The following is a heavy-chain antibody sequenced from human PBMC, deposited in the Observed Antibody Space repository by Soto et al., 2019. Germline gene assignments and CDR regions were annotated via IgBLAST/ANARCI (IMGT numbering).Heavy chain of an antibody. V-gene: IGHV1-18*01. D-gene: IGHD5-18*01. J-gene: IGHJ6*02. CDR2: ISPFNGNT. CDR1: GYTFTSYG. CDR3: ARGVDTAMVSYYYYGMDV. Sequence: ASVKVSCKASGYTFTSYGISWVRQAPGQGLEWMGWISPFNGNTNYAQKLQGRVTMTTDTSTSTAYMELSSLRSEDTAVYYCARGVDTAMVSYYYYGMDVWGQGTTVTVSS.